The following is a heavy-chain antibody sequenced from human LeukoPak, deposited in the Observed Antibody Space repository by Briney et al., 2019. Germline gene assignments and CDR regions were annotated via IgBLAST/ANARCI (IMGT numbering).Heavy chain of an antibody. D-gene: IGHD4-11*01. Sequence: PGGSLRLSCAASGFTFSSYSMNWVRQSPGKGLEWVSYISSSSSTIYYADSVKGRFTISRDNAKSSLYLQMNSLRAEDTAVYYCARDSDYSNYVFDYWGQGTLVTVSS. J-gene: IGHJ4*02. CDR2: ISSSSSTI. CDR1: GFTFSSYS. V-gene: IGHV3-48*01. CDR3: ARDSDYSNYVFDY.